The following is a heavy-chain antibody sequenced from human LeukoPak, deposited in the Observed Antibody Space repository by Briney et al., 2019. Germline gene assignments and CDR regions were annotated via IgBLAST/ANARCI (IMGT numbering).Heavy chain of an antibody. CDR2: IIPIFGTA. CDR1: GGTFSSYA. CDR3: ARDIGSSWGLDY. Sequence: ASVKVSCKASGGTFSSYAISWVRQAPGQGLEWMGGIIPIFGTANYAQKFQGRVTITADESTSTAYMELSRLRSDDTAVYYCARDIGSSWGLDYWGQGTLVTVSS. J-gene: IGHJ4*02. D-gene: IGHD6-13*01. V-gene: IGHV1-69*13.